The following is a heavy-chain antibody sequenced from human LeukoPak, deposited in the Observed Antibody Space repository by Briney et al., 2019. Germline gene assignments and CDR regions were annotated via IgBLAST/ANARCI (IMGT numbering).Heavy chain of an antibody. D-gene: IGHD3-10*01. Sequence: PGGSLRLSCAASGFTFNSYSMNWVRQAPGKGLEWVSSISSSSSYIYYADSVKGRFTISRDNAKNSLYLQMNSLRAEDTAVYYCARDLVRGVFDYWGQGTLVTVSS. CDR1: GFTFNSYS. J-gene: IGHJ4*02. V-gene: IGHV3-21*01. CDR2: ISSSSSYI. CDR3: ARDLVRGVFDY.